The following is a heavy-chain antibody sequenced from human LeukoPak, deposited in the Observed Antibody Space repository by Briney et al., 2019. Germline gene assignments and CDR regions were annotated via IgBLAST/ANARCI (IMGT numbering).Heavy chain of an antibody. CDR1: GFTFSSYA. CDR3: AKDWLAAVDFDY. V-gene: IGHV3-30-3*01. J-gene: IGHJ4*02. CDR2: ISYDGSDK. D-gene: IGHD6-13*01. Sequence: GGSLRLSCAASGFTFSSYAIHWVRQAPGKGPEWLARISYDGSDKYYAHSVKGRFTISRDNSKNTLYLQMNSLRAEDTAVYYCAKDWLAAVDFDYWGQGTLVTVSS.